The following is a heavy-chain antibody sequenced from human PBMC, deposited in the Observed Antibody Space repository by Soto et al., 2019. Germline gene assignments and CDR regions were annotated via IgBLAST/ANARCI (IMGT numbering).Heavy chain of an antibody. V-gene: IGHV3-21*01. D-gene: IGHD2-2*01. Sequence: GSLRLSCAASGFTFSSYSMNWVRQAPGKGLEWVSSISSSSRYIYYADSVKGRFTISRDNAKNSLYLHMNSLRAEDTAVYYCARDPHFSPYCSSTSCKSLDYWGQGTLVTVSS. CDR1: GFTFSSYS. J-gene: IGHJ4*02. CDR2: ISSSSRYI. CDR3: ARDPHFSPYCSSTSCKSLDY.